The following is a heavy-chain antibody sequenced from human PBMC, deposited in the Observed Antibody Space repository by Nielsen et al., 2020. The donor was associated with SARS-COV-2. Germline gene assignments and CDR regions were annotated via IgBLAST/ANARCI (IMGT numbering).Heavy chain of an antibody. Sequence: SGPTLVQPTQTLTLTCTFSGFSLSTSGMRVSWIRQPPGKALEWLARIDWDDDKFYSTSLKTRLTISKDTSKNQVVLTMTNMDPVDTATYYCAREVVEKHDRGSSGWQKKFDYWGQGTLVTVSS. CDR1: GFSLSTSGMR. D-gene: IGHD6-19*01. V-gene: IGHV2-70*04. CDR2: IDWDDDK. J-gene: IGHJ4*02. CDR3: AREVVEKHDRGSSGWQKKFDY.